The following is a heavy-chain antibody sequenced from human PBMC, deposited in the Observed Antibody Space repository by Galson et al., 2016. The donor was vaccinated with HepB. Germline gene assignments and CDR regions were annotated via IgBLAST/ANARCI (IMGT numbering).Heavy chain of an antibody. D-gene: IGHD3-22*01. CDR2: ISSDGNNK. CDR3: AKDHSSAYDTSGYYPYYFDS. Sequence: SLRLSCAASGLSFSYCGMHWVRQAPGKGLEWVAVISSDGNNKYYVDSVKGRFTISRDDSKNTLYLQMNSLRAEDTAVYYCAKDHSSAYDTSGYYPYYFDSWGQGALVTVSS. V-gene: IGHV3-30*18. CDR1: GLSFSYCG. J-gene: IGHJ4*02.